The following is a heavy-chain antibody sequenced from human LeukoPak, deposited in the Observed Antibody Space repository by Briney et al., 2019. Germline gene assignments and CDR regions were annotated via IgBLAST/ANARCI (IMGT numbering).Heavy chain of an antibody. V-gene: IGHV4-31*03. J-gene: IGHJ4*02. D-gene: IGHD2-2*02. CDR1: GGSISSGGYY. CDR2: IYYSGST. Sequence: PSGTLSLTCTVSGGSISSGGYYWSWIRQHPGKGLEWIGYIYYSGSTYYNPSLKSRVTISVDTSKNQFSLKLSSVTAADTAVYYCAREGGPHCSSTSCYSDYWGQGTLVTVSS. CDR3: AREGGPHCSSTSCYSDY.